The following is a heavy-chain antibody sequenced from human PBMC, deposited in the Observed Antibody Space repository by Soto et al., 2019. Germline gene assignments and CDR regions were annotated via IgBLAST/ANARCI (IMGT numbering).Heavy chain of an antibody. CDR2: INHSGST. Sequence: SETLSLTCAVYGGSFSGYYWSWIRQPPGKGLEWIGEINHSGSTNYNPSLKSRVTISVDTSKNQFSLKLSSVTAADTAVYYCARGMAGIAVAGSDYWGQGTLVTVSS. CDR1: GGSFSGYY. CDR3: ARGMAGIAVAGSDY. D-gene: IGHD6-19*01. V-gene: IGHV4-34*01. J-gene: IGHJ4*02.